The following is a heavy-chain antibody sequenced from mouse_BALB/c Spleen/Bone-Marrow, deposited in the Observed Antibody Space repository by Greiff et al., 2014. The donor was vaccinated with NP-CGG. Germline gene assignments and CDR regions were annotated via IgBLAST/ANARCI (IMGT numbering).Heavy chain of an antibody. CDR1: GFNIKDTY. CDR3: VRAARTFDY. J-gene: IGHJ2*01. Sequence: VQLKESGAELVKPGASVKLSCTASGFNIKDTYIHWVKQRPEQGLEWIGRIDPANADTKYGPKFQGKATITADTSSNTAYLQFISLTSEDTAIYYCVRAARTFDYWGQGTTLTVSS. CDR2: IDPANADT. V-gene: IGHV14-3*02. D-gene: IGHD3-1*01.